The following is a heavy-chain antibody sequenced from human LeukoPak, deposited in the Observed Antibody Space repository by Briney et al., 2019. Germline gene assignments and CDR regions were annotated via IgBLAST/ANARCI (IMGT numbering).Heavy chain of an antibody. V-gene: IGHV1-69*13. D-gene: IGHD1-26*01. CDR2: IIPIFGTA. CDR3: ERRPFGGSYEYFDY. Sequence: ASVKVSCKASGGTFSSYAISWVRQAPGQGLEWMGGIIPIFGTANYAQKFQVRVTITADESTSTAYMELSSLRSEDTAVYYCERRPFGGSYEYFDYWGQGTLVTVSS. CDR1: GGTFSSYA. J-gene: IGHJ4*02.